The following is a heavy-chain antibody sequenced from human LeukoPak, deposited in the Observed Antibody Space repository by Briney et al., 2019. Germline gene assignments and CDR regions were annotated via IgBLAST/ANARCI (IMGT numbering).Heavy chain of an antibody. Sequence: ASVKVSCRASGFTFPMHNFTWVRQSPGQGLEWVGWISGGNTNYAQKFQGRLIMTTDSSTSTGYMELRSLRSDDTAVYYCGTDDTSPKHMDVWGRGTSVTVSS. CDR2: ISGGNT. CDR1: GFTFPMHN. J-gene: IGHJ6*03. CDR3: GTDDTSPKHMDV. D-gene: IGHD1-1*01. V-gene: IGHV1-18*01.